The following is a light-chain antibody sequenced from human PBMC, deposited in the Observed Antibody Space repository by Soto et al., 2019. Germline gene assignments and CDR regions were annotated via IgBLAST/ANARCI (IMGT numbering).Light chain of an antibody. V-gene: IGKV1-5*01. Sequence: DIQMTQSPSTLSASVGDRVTLTCRASQNISNWLAWYQQKPGKAPKLLIYDASSLESGVPSRFSGSGSGTEFTLTISSLQPDDFATYYCQQYNSYSRAFGQGTKVDIK. CDR1: QNISNW. CDR2: DAS. CDR3: QQYNSYSRA. J-gene: IGKJ1*01.